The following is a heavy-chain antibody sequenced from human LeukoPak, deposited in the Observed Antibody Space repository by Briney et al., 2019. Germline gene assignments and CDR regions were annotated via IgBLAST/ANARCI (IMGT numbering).Heavy chain of an antibody. V-gene: IGHV4-34*01. Sequence: SETLSLTCAVYGGSFSGYYWSWIRQPPGKGLEWIGEINHSGSTNYNPSLKSRVTISVDTSKNQFSLKLSSVTAADTAVYYCARDGIAVAGHYFDYWGQGTLVTVSS. CDR3: ARDGIAVAGHYFDY. CDR2: INHSGST. D-gene: IGHD6-19*01. CDR1: GGSFSGYY. J-gene: IGHJ4*02.